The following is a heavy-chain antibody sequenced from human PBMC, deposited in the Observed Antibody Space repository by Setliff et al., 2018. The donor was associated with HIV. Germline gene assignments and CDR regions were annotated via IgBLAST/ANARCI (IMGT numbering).Heavy chain of an antibody. CDR3: ARDNHYYDSGSYYSDWYFDL. CDR1: GGTFSNYA. D-gene: IGHD3-10*01. J-gene: IGHJ2*01. Sequence: VKVSCKASGGTFSNYAISWVRQAPGQGLEWMGGIIPIFGSTKYAQKFQGRVTITADESTSTADMELSSLRSEDTAVYYCARDNHYYDSGSYYSDWYFDLWGRGTPVTVSS. CDR2: IIPIFGST. V-gene: IGHV1-69*01.